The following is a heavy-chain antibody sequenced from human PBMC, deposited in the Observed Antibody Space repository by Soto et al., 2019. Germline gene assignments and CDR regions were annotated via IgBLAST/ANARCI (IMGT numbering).Heavy chain of an antibody. D-gene: IGHD6-13*01. J-gene: IGHJ4*02. CDR2: ISYDGSNK. Sequence: QVQLVESGGGVVQPGRSLRLSCAASGLTFSSYAMHWGRQAPGKGLEWVAVISYDGSNKYYADSVKGRFTISRDNSKNTLYLEMNSLRAEDTAVYYCARGEGAYSSSSPYWGQGTLVTVSS. V-gene: IGHV3-30-3*01. CDR1: GLTFSSYA. CDR3: ARGEGAYSSSSPY.